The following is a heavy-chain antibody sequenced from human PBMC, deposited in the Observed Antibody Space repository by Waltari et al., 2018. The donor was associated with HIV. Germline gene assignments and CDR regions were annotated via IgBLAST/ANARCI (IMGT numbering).Heavy chain of an antibody. V-gene: IGHV3-74*01. D-gene: IGHD3-10*01. CDR2: INSDGSST. CDR1: GLLFGISW. CDR3: APGRGWFDP. Sequence: EVQLVESGGGFVQPGGSLILSCEASGLLFGISWMHWVRQARGKGLVWVSRINSDGSSTNYADSVKGRFTISRDNAKNTLYLQMNSLRVEDTAVYYCAPGRGWFDPWGQGTLVTVSS. J-gene: IGHJ5*02.